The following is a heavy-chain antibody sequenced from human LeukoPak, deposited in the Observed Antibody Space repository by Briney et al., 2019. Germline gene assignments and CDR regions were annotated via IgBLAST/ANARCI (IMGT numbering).Heavy chain of an antibody. CDR3: AREGLRLDAFDI. CDR1: GGSISTYY. CDR2: IYYSGST. V-gene: IGHV4-59*01. J-gene: IGHJ3*02. D-gene: IGHD2-8*01. Sequence: SETLSLTCTVFGGSISTYYWTWIRQPPGKGLEWIGYIYYSGSTNYNPSLKGRVIISVDTSKNQFSLELSSVTAADTAVYFCAREGLRLDAFDIWGQGTMVTVSS.